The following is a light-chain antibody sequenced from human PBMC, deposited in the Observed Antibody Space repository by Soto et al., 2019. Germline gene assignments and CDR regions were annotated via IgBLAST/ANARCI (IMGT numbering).Light chain of an antibody. CDR1: QSVSSSY. CDR2: VAS. J-gene: IGKJ1*01. CDR3: QQYGSSPT. V-gene: IGKV3-20*01. Sequence: EIVLTQSPGTLSLSPGERATLSCRASQSVSSSYLAWDQQKPGQAPRLLIYVASSRATGIPDRFSGSGSGTDFTLTISRLEPEGFAVDYCQQYGSSPTFGQGTKVEIK.